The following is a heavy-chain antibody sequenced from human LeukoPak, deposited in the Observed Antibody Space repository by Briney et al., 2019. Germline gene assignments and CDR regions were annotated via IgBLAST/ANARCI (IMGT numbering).Heavy chain of an antibody. J-gene: IGHJ3*02. CDR1: GFTFSSYA. CDR2: ISYDGSNK. D-gene: IGHD2-2*01. V-gene: IGHV3-30*04. Sequence: PGGSLRLSCAASGFTFSSYAMHWVRQAPGKGLEWVAVISYDGSNKYYADSVKSRFTISRDNSKNTLYLQMNSLRAEDTAVYYCAKGRPSTRWASNAFDIWGQGTMVTVSS. CDR3: AKGRPSTRWASNAFDI.